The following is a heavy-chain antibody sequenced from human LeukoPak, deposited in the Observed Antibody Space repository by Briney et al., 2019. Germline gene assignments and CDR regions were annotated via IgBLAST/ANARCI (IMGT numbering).Heavy chain of an antibody. V-gene: IGHV1-46*01. CDR1: GYTFTNYY. CDR2: ITPSGGST. J-gene: IGHJ5*02. Sequence: RASVKISCKASGYTFTNYYMHWVRQAPGQGLEWLGLITPSGGSTWYAQKFQGRVTMTRDMSTSTDYMELSSLRSEDTAVYYCARDNSVGDYAWWFDPWGQGTLVTVSS. CDR3: ARDNSVGDYAWWFDP. D-gene: IGHD1-26*01.